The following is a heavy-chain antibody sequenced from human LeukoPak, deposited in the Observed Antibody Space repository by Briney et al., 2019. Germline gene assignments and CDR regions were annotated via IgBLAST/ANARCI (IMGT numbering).Heavy chain of an antibody. CDR1: GYTFTGYY. D-gene: IGHD5-18*01. V-gene: IGHV1-2*02. Sequence: ASVKVSCKASGYTFTGYYMHWVRQAPGQGLEWMGWINPNSGGTNYAQKFQGRVTMTRDTSISTAYMELSRLRSDDTAVYYCARVGRYSYGYLNWFDPRGQGTLVTVSS. CDR2: INPNSGGT. CDR3: ARVGRYSYGYLNWFDP. J-gene: IGHJ5*02.